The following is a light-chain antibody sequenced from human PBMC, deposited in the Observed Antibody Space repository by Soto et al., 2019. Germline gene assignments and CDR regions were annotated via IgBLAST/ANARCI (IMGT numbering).Light chain of an antibody. V-gene: IGKV1-17*01. J-gene: IGKJ5*01. CDR3: LQHNTYPIT. Sequence: DIQMTQSPSTLSGSVGDSVTITCRASQTISSWLAWYQQKPGKAPKRLIYAASSLQSGVPSRFSGSGSGSEFTLTISSLQPEDFATYYCLQHNTYPITFGQGTQLEIK. CDR1: QTISSW. CDR2: AAS.